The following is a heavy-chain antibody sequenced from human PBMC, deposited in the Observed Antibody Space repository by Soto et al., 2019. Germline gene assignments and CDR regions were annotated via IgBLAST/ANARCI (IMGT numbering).Heavy chain of an antibody. V-gene: IGHV5-51*03. CDR3: ARLAHYDSSGYPTYYYYYGMDV. CDR1: GYSFTSYW. Sequence: EVQLVQSGAEVKKPGESLKISCKGSGYSFTSYWIGWVRQMPGKGLEWMGIIYPGDSDTRYSPSFQGQVTISADKSISTAYLQWSSLKASDPAMYYCARLAHYDSSGYPTYYYYYGMDVWGQGTTVTVSS. CDR2: IYPGDSDT. D-gene: IGHD3-22*01. J-gene: IGHJ6*02.